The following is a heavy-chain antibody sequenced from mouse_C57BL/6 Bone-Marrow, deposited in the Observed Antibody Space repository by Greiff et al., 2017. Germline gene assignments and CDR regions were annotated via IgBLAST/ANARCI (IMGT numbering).Heavy chain of an antibody. Sequence: EVQLMESGGDLVKPGGSLKLSCAASGFTFSSYGMSWVRQTPDQRLEWVATISSGGSYTYYPDSVKGRFTISRDNAKNTLYLQMSSLKSEDTAMYYCARQKAYYTFSYWGQGTLVTVSA. CDR1: GFTFSSYG. J-gene: IGHJ3*01. V-gene: IGHV5-6*01. D-gene: IGHD2-12*01. CDR3: ARQKAYYTFSY. CDR2: ISSGGSYT.